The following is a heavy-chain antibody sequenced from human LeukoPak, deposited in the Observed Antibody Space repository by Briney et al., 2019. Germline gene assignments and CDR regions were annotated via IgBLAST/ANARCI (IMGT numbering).Heavy chain of an antibody. Sequence: SETLSLTCTASGGSISSGGYYWSWIRQHPGKGLEWIGYIYYSGSTYYNPSLKSRVTISVDTSKNQFSLKLSSVTAADTAVYYCARGVAANTAAYYYYYGMDVWGQGTTVTVSS. D-gene: IGHD2-15*01. J-gene: IGHJ6*02. CDR2: IYYSGST. V-gene: IGHV4-31*03. CDR3: ARGVAANTAAYYYYYGMDV. CDR1: GGSISSGGYY.